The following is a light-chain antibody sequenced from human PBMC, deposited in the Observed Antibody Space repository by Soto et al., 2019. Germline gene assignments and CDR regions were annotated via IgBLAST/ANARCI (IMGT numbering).Light chain of an antibody. V-gene: IGLV2-14*01. CDR2: EVS. Sequence: QSVLTQPASVSGSPGQSVTISCTGTSSDVGAYKYVSWYQQHPGKAPKLMIYEVSNRPSGVSNRFSGSKSGNTASLTISGLQDDDEADYYCNSYAGDIIRFVFGTGTKSPS. CDR3: NSYAGDIIRFV. CDR1: SSDVGAYKY. J-gene: IGLJ1*01.